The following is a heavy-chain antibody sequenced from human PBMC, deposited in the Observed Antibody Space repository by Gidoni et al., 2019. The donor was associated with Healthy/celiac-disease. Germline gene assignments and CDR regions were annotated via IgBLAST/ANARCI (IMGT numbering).Heavy chain of an antibody. CDR1: GGSISSYY. V-gene: IGHV4-59*01. CDR2: IYYSGST. Sequence: QVQLQESGPGLVKPSETLSLPCTFSGGSISSYYWSWIRPPPGKGLQWIGYIYYSGSTNYNPARKSRVTRAVETSKNQFSLKLSSVTAADTAVYYCARVYSSAALDYWGQGTLVTVSS. D-gene: IGHD6-25*01. CDR3: ARVYSSAALDY. J-gene: IGHJ4*02.